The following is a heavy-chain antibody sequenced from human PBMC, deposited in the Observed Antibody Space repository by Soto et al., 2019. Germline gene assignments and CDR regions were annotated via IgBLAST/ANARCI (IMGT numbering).Heavy chain of an antibody. CDR2: INAGNGNT. CDR1: GYTFTSYA. J-gene: IGHJ4*02. V-gene: IGHV1-3*01. Sequence: GASVKVSCKASGYTFTSYAMHWVRQAPGQRLEWMGWINAGNGNTKYSQKFQGRVTITRDTSASTAYMELSSLRSEDTAVYYCARSYYDSSGDPSYDYWGQGTLVTVSS. CDR3: ARSYYDSSGDPSYDY. D-gene: IGHD3-22*01.